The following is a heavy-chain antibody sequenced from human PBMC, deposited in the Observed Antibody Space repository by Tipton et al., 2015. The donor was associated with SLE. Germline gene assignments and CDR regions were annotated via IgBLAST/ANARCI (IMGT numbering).Heavy chain of an antibody. V-gene: IGHV3-33*08. J-gene: IGHJ4*02. D-gene: IGHD4-17*01. Sequence: SLRLSCAASGFTFSNYGMHWVRQAPGKGLEWVAVIWYDGSNKYYADSVKGRFTISRDNSKNTLYLQMNSLRAEDTAVYYCARHAGDYAYFDSWGQGTLVTVSS. CDR3: ARHAGDYAYFDS. CDR2: IWYDGSNK. CDR1: GFTFSNYG.